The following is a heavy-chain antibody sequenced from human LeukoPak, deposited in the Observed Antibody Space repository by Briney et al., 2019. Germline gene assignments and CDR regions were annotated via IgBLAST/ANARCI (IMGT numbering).Heavy chain of an antibody. CDR1: GGSFSGYY. V-gene: IGHV4-34*01. CDR2: INHSGST. CDR3: ARDPSNSAFKGMQGGDY. J-gene: IGHJ4*02. D-gene: IGHD1-26*01. Sequence: SETLSLTCAVYGGSFSGYYWSWIRQPPGKGLEWIGEINHSGSTNYNPSLKSRVTISVDTSKNQFSLMLSSVTAADTAVYYCARDPSNSAFKGMQGGDYWGQGTLVTVSS.